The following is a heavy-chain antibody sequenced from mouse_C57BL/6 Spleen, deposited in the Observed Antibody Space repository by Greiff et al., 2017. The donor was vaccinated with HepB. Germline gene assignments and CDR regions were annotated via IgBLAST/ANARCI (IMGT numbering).Heavy chain of an antibody. D-gene: IGHD1-1*01. Sequence: EVQVVESGEGLVKPGGSLKLSCAASGFTFSSYAMSWVRQTPEKRLEWVAYISSGGDYIYYADTVKGRFTISRDNARNTLYLQMSSLKSEDTAMYYCTREAITTVVAFYAMDYWGQGTSVTVSS. CDR1: GFTFSSYA. CDR3: TREAITTVVAFYAMDY. CDR2: ISSGGDYI. J-gene: IGHJ4*01. V-gene: IGHV5-9-1*02.